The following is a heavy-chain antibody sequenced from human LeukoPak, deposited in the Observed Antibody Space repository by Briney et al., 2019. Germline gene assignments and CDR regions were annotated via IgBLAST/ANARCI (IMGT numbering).Heavy chain of an antibody. Sequence: GGPLRLSCAASGFNFSDYYMGWIRQAPGKGLEWISSITDSGGNIYYADSVRGRFTISRDNAKNSLFLQVNSLRAEDTAVYYCAKVRYGDFDHWGQGTLVTVSS. CDR1: GFNFSDYY. CDR2: ITDSGGNI. CDR3: AKVRYGDFDH. V-gene: IGHV3-11*04. J-gene: IGHJ5*02. D-gene: IGHD4-17*01.